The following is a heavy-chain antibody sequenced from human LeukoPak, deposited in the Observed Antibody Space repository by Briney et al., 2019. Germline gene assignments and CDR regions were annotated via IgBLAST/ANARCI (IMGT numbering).Heavy chain of an antibody. CDR3: AKDTYYDFWSGKYNWFDP. CDR2: ISGSGGST. J-gene: IGHJ5*02. D-gene: IGHD3-3*01. Sequence: PGGSLRFSCAASGFTFSSYAMSWVRQAPGKGLEWVSAISGSGGSTYYADSVKGRFTISRDNSKNTLYLQMNSLRAEDTAVYYCAKDTYYDFWSGKYNWFDPWGQGTLVTISS. CDR1: GFTFSSYA. V-gene: IGHV3-23*01.